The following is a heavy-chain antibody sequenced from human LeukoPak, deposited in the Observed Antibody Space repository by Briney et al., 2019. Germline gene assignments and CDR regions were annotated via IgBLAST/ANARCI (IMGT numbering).Heavy chain of an antibody. D-gene: IGHD3-3*01. CDR3: AKAFCSEKQCTLDS. V-gene: IGHV3-72*01. J-gene: IGHJ4*02. CDR1: GFTFSAHY. Sequence: GGSLRLSCAASGFTFSAHYMDWVRQAPGKGLEWVGRIREKVNSYTTVYAASVKGRFTVSRDDSTNSVFLQMNSLKTEDTAVYYCAKAFCSEKQCTLDSWGQGTLVSVSS. CDR2: IREKVNSYTT.